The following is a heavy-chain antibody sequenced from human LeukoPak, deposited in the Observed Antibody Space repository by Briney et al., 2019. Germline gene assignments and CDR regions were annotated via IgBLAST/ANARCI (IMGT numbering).Heavy chain of an antibody. D-gene: IGHD1-26*01. J-gene: IGHJ4*02. CDR2: IYYSGST. CDR3: ARVRELLPDY. V-gene: IGHV4-30-4*08. Sequence: PSETLSLTCAVSGYSIRSDFFWGWIRQPPGKGLEWIGYIYYSGSTYYNPSLKSRVTILEDTSKNQFSLKLSSVTAADTAVYYCARVRELLPDYWGQGTLVTVSS. CDR1: GYSIRSDFF.